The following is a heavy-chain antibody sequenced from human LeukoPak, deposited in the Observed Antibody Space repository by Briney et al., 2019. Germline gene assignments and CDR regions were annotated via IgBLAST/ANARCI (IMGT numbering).Heavy chain of an antibody. CDR1: GGSFSSYY. CDR3: ARERGILRGDAFDL. J-gene: IGHJ3*01. CDR2: ITYSGST. V-gene: IGHV4-34*01. Sequence: SETLSLTCAVYGGSFSSYYWSWIRQPPGKGLEWIGHITYSGSTNYNPSLKSRVTISVDTSKNQFSLKLSSVTAADTAVYYCARERGILRGDAFDLWGQGNMVNGSA. D-gene: IGHD1-26*01.